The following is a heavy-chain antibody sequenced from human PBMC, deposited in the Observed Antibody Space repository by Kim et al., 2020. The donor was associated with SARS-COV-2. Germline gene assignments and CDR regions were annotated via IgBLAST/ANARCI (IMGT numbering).Heavy chain of an antibody. V-gene: IGHV1-69*13. CDR1: GGTFSSYA. J-gene: IGHJ6*02. CDR3: ARDRDSSGYYIHYYGMDV. CDR2: IIPIFGTA. Sequence: SVKVSCKASGGTFSSYAISWVRQAPGQGLEWMGGIIPIFGTANYAQKFQGRVTITADESTSTAYMELSSLRSEDTAVYYCARDRDSSGYYIHYYGMDVWGQGTTVTVSS. D-gene: IGHD3-22*01.